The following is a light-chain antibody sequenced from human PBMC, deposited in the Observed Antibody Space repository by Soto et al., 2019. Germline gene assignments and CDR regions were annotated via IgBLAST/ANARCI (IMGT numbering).Light chain of an antibody. J-gene: IGKJ1*01. V-gene: IGKV1-5*01. CDR1: QSVGTW. CDR3: QHDRRNTWS. CDR2: GAS. Sequence: DIQMTQSPSTLSASVGGRATITCRASQSVGTWVAWYQQKPGKAPKLLMYGASNLESGVPSRFSGSGSGTEFTLTIITLQPDDYATYFCQHDRRNTWSFGPGTKVDI.